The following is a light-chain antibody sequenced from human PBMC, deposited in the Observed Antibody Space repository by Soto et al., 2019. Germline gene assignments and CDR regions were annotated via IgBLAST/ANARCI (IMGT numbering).Light chain of an antibody. Sequence: DIQMTQSASSLSASVAYRATLTCRASQSISNYLNWYQQKPGKAPKLLIYAASSLQSGVPSRFSGSGYGTDVTLTISSLQTEDFATYYCQQTYSTLLTFGGGTKVDIK. V-gene: IGKV1-39*01. CDR3: QQTYSTLLT. CDR2: AAS. CDR1: QSISNY. J-gene: IGKJ4*01.